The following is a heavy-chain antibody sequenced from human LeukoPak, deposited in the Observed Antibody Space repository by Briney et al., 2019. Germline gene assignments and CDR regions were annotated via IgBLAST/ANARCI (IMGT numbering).Heavy chain of an antibody. D-gene: IGHD1-1*01. V-gene: IGHV3-74*01. Sequence: GGSLRLSCEASGVTFSSYWMHWVRQAPGKGLVWVSRITTDGSSTSYADSVKGRFTISRDNAKNTVYLQMNSLRAEDTAVYYCARRSGALSLDYWGQGTLVTVSS. CDR3: ARRSGALSLDY. J-gene: IGHJ4*02. CDR2: ITTDGSST. CDR1: GVTFSSYW.